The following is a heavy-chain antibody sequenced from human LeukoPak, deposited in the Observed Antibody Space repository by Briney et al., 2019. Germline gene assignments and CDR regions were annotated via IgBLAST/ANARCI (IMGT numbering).Heavy chain of an antibody. CDR1: GGSFSGYY. V-gene: IGHV4-34*01. Sequence: PSETLSLTCAVYGGSFSGYYWSWIRQPPGKGLEWIGEINHSGSTNYNPSLKSRVTISVDTSRNQFSLKLSSVTAADTAVYYCATLRGRRGFDYWGQGTLVTVSS. J-gene: IGHJ4*02. CDR2: INHSGST. D-gene: IGHD1-26*01. CDR3: ATLRGRRGFDY.